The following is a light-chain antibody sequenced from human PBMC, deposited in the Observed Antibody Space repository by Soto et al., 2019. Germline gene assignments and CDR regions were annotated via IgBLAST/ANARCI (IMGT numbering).Light chain of an antibody. Sequence: QTVVTQEPSFSVSPVGTVTLTCGLTSGSVSSNHYPSWYQQTPGQAPRTLIYNTNTRASGVPDRFSGSILGNMAALTITGAQAEDESDYYCVLYMGRGISVFGGGAKLTVL. CDR2: NTN. CDR3: VLYMGRGISV. CDR1: SGSVSSNHY. J-gene: IGLJ2*01. V-gene: IGLV8-61*01.